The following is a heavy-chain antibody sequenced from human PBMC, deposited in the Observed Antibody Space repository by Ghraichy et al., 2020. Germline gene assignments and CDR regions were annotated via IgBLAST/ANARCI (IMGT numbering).Heavy chain of an antibody. CDR2: ISGSGGST. Sequence: GGSLRLSCAASGFTFSSYAMSWVRQAPGKGLEWVSAISGSGGSTYYADSVKGRFTISRDNSKNTLYLQMNSLRAEDTAVYYCAKETRTIFGVDYYYYGMDVWGQGTTVTVSS. CDR3: AKETRTIFGVDYYYYGMDV. D-gene: IGHD3-3*01. V-gene: IGHV3-23*01. J-gene: IGHJ6*02. CDR1: GFTFSSYA.